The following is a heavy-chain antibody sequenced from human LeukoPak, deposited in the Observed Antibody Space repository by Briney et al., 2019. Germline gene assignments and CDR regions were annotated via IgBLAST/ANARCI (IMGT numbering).Heavy chain of an antibody. CDR2: IYPSDSDT. D-gene: IGHD1-1*01. J-gene: IGHJ4*02. V-gene: IGHV5-51*01. Sequence: GESLKISGKGSGYSFTDSGIGWVRQMPGKGLEWIGIIYPSDSDTRYSPSFQGQVTISADKSINTAYLQWGSLKASDTAMYYCARPGGSLNDLEYWGQGTLVTVSS. CDR3: ARPGGSLNDLEY. CDR1: GYSFTDSG.